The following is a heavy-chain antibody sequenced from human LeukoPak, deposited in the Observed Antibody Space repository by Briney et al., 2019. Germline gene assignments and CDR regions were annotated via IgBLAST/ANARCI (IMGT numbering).Heavy chain of an antibody. D-gene: IGHD2-2*01. CDR2: INHSGST. V-gene: IGHV4-34*01. Sequence: SETLSLTCAVYGGSFSGYYWSWIRQPPGKGLEWIGEINHSGSTNYNPSLKSRVTISVDTSKNQFSLKLSSVTAADTAVYYCARLDVGAVACSSTSCPRAYYYMDVWGKGTTVTISS. J-gene: IGHJ6*03. CDR3: ARLDVGAVACSSTSCPRAYYYMDV. CDR1: GGSFSGYY.